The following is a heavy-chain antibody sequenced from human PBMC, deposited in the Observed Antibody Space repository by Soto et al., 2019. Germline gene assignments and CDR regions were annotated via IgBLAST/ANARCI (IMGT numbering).Heavy chain of an antibody. V-gene: IGHV3-30-3*01. CDR1: GFTFSSYA. J-gene: IGHJ4*02. CDR2: ISYDGSNK. CDR3: ARPDSPRALGYCSSTTCYNPIAFDY. Sequence: GGSLRLSCAASGFTFSSYAMHWVRQAPGKGLEWVAVISYDGSNKYYADSVKGRFTISRDNSKNTLYLQMNSLRAEDTAVYYCARPDSPRALGYCSSTTCYNPIAFDYWGQGTMVT. D-gene: IGHD2-2*02.